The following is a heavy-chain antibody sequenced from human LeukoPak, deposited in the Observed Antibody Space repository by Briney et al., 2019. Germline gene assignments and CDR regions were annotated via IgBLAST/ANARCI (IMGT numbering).Heavy chain of an antibody. CDR3: ARIRASGYQLLGSFDY. Sequence: SETLSLTCTVSGGSISSSSYYWGWIRQPPGKGLEWIGSIYYSGSTYYKPTLKSRVTISVDTSKNQISLKLSSVTAADTAVYYCARIRASGYQLLGSFDYWGQGTLVTVSS. V-gene: IGHV4-39*01. CDR1: GGSISSSSYY. D-gene: IGHD2-2*01. J-gene: IGHJ4*02. CDR2: IYYSGST.